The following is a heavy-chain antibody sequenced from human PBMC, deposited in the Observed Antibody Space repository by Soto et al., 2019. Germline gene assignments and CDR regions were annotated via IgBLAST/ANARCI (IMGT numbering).Heavy chain of an antibody. CDR1: GGSISSGGYY. D-gene: IGHD1-26*01. Sequence: SETLSLTCTVSGGSISSGGYYWSWIRQHPWKGLEWIGYIYYSGSTYYNPSLKSRVTISVDTSKNQFSLKLSSVTAADTAVYYCARERRGATLHYYGMDVWGQGXTVTVYS. CDR2: IYYSGST. V-gene: IGHV4-31*03. CDR3: ARERRGATLHYYGMDV. J-gene: IGHJ6*02.